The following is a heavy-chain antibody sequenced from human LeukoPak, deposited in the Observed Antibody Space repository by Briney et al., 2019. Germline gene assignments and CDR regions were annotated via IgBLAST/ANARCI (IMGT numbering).Heavy chain of an antibody. CDR3: ARVYGDFHLDY. CDR1: GFTFSTYW. CDR2: ISGDGSGT. Sequence: GGSLRLSCAASGFTFSTYWMHWVRQAPGKGLVWVSRISGDGSGTNYVDSVKGRFTISRDNAKNTLYLQMNSLRAEDTAVYYCARVYGDFHLDYWGQGTLVTVSS. V-gene: IGHV3-74*01. J-gene: IGHJ4*02. D-gene: IGHD4-17*01.